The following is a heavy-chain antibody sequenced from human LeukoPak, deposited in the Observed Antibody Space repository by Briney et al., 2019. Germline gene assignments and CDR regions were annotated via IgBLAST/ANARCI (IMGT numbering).Heavy chain of an antibody. Sequence: SETLSLTCAVYGGSFSGYYWSWIRQPPGKGLEWIGEINHSGSTNYNPSLKSRVTISVDTSKNQFSLKLSSVTAADTAVYYCARPSSHYYDGHFRIWGQGTMVTVSS. J-gene: IGHJ3*02. CDR2: INHSGST. D-gene: IGHD3-22*01. CDR3: ARPSSHYYDGHFRI. V-gene: IGHV4-34*01. CDR1: GGSFSGYY.